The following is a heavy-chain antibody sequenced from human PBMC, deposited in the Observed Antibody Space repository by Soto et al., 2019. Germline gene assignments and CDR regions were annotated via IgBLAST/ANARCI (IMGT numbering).Heavy chain of an antibody. Sequence: PGGSLRLSCAASGFTFSSYGMHWVRQAPGKGLEWVAVISYDGSNKYYADSVKGRFTISRDNSKNTLYLQMNSLRAEDTAVYYCAKDREEDYYDSSGPLDPWGQGTLVPVSS. V-gene: IGHV3-30*18. D-gene: IGHD3-22*01. J-gene: IGHJ5*02. CDR1: GFTFSSYG. CDR2: ISYDGSNK. CDR3: AKDREEDYYDSSGPLDP.